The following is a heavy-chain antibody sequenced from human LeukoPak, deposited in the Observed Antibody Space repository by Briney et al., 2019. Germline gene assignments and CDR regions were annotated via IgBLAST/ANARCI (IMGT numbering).Heavy chain of an antibody. CDR1: GFTFSSYA. CDR2: ISGSGDNT. V-gene: IGHV3-23*01. J-gene: IGHJ4*02. D-gene: IGHD3-10*01. Sequence: GGSLRLSCAASGFTFSSYAMHWVRQAPGKGLEWVSTISGSGDNTYYADSVKGRFTISRDNSKNTLYLQMNSLRAEDTAVYYCAKVTYGSGTYGAFDYWGQGTLVTVSS. CDR3: AKVTYGSGTYGAFDY.